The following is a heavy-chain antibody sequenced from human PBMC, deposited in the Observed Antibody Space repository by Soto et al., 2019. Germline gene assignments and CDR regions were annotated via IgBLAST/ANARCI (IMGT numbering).Heavy chain of an antibody. CDR3: APSTPKDGFDP. J-gene: IGHJ3*01. CDR2: IYYSGST. V-gene: IGHV4-30-4*01. Sequence: QGQLQESGPGVVRPSQTLSLTCTVSGASISSGDHYWTWIRQPPGKGLEWIGYIYYSGSTFYNPSLNSRVNMSIDMSKSQFSLNLRAGTAADTAVYYRAPSTPKDGFDPWGQGKMVIVSS. CDR1: GASISSGDHY.